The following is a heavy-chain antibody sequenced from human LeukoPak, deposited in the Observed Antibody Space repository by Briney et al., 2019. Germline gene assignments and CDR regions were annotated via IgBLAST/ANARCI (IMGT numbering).Heavy chain of an antibody. Sequence: ASVKVSCKASGYTFTSYAMHWVRQAPGQRLEWMGWINAGNGNTKYSQKFQGRVTITRDTSASTAYMELSSLRSEDTAVYYCARVNYIVGVYYYYGMDVWGQGTTVTVSS. CDR2: INAGNGNT. D-gene: IGHD1-26*01. CDR1: GYTFTSYA. CDR3: ARVNYIVGVYYYYGMDV. V-gene: IGHV1-3*01. J-gene: IGHJ6*02.